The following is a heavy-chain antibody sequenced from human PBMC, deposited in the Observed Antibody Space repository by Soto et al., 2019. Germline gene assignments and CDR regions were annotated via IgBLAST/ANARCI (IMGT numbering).Heavy chain of an antibody. V-gene: IGHV4-31*03. Sequence: SETLSLTCTVSGGSISSGGHYWSWIRQHPGKGLEWIGYIYYSGSTYYNPSLKSRVTISVDTSKNQFSLKLSSVTAADTAVYYCARDLYYGTAPDAFDIWGQGTMVTVSS. D-gene: IGHD3-10*01. CDR2: IYYSGST. J-gene: IGHJ3*02. CDR1: GGSISSGGHY. CDR3: ARDLYYGTAPDAFDI.